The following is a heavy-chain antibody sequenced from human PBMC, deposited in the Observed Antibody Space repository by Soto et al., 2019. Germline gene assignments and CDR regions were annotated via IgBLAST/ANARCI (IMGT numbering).Heavy chain of an antibody. J-gene: IGHJ5*02. V-gene: IGHV4-39*01. D-gene: IGHD1-26*01. CDR1: GVSIPSSSYY. CDR2: IYYSGST. CDR3: ATQEVGGSYVYTFDP. Sequence: SETLSLTCTVSGVSIPSSSYYWGWIRQPPGKGLEWIGSIYYSGSTYYNPSLKSRVTISVDTSKNQFSLKLSSVTAADTAVYYCATQEVGGSYVYTFDPWGQGTLVTVS.